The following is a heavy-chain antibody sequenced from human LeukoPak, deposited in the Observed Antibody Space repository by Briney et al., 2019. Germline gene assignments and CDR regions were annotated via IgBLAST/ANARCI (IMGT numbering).Heavy chain of an antibody. Sequence: ASVNVSCTASVYTFTNYHINWVRQGTGQGLEWMTWINPDTGDKGYARNFQDRVTITTDTSISTAYMELSSLSSEDTAVYFCARTTSMTASGYDYWGQGTLVTVSS. J-gene: IGHJ4*02. CDR1: VYTFTNYH. V-gene: IGHV1-8*03. D-gene: IGHD2-21*02. CDR3: ARTTSMTASGYDY. CDR2: INPDTGDK.